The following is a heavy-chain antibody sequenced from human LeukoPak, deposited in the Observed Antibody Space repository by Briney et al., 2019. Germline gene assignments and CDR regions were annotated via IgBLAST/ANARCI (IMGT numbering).Heavy chain of an antibody. CDR2: ISGSGGST. Sequence: PGGSLRLSCAASGFTFSSYAMSWVRQAPGKGLEWVSAISGSGGSTYYADSVKGRFTISRDSAKNYLYLQMTSLRAEDTAFYYCARDTISNWASDYWGQGTLVTVSS. D-gene: IGHD1-1*01. J-gene: IGHJ4*02. CDR1: GFTFSSYA. V-gene: IGHV3-23*01. CDR3: ARDTISNWASDY.